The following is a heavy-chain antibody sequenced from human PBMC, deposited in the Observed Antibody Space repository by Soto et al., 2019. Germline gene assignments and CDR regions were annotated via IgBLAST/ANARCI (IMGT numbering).Heavy chain of an antibody. CDR3: ARDGDFTQQGVES. CDR1: GDTFITYT. D-gene: IGHD3-3*01. J-gene: IGHJ5*02. Sequence: QVQLVQSGAEVKKPGSSVKVSCKASGDTFITYTFSWVRQAPGQGLEWMGRIIPILGIINYAQKFQGRVTITADRSTRTVYMELSSLRSDDTAVYYCARDGDFTQQGVESWGQGTLVTVSS. CDR2: IIPILGII. V-gene: IGHV1-69*08.